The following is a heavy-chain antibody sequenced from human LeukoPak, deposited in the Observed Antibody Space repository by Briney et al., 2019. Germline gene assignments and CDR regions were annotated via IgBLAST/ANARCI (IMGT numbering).Heavy chain of an antibody. V-gene: IGHV1-18*01. CDR3: ARSDAGLLWFGESFGY. J-gene: IGHJ4*02. D-gene: IGHD3-10*01. CDR1: GYTFTSYG. Sequence: ASVKVSCKASGYTFTSYGISWVRQAPGQGLEWMGWISAYNGNTNYAQKLQGRVTMTTDTSTSTAYTELRSLRSDDTAVYYCARSDAGLLWFGESFGYWGQGTLVTVSS. CDR2: ISAYNGNT.